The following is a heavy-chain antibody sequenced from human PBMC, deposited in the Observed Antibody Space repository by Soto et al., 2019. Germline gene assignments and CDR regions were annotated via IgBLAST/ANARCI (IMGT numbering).Heavy chain of an antibody. CDR3: ARDAVVITTVASHFDY. Sequence: QVQLVESGGGVVQPGRSLRLSCAASGFTFSSYGMHWVRQSPGKGLEWVAVIWYDGSNKYYADSVKGRFTISRDNSKNTLYLQMNSLRAEDTAVYYGARDAVVITTVASHFDYWGQGTLVTVSS. V-gene: IGHV3-33*01. CDR2: IWYDGSNK. CDR1: GFTFSSYG. D-gene: IGHD3-22*01. J-gene: IGHJ4*02.